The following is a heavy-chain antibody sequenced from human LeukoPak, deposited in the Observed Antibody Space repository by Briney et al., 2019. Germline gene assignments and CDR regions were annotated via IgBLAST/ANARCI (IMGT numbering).Heavy chain of an antibody. CDR3: ARELGYCSSTSCPP. D-gene: IGHD2-2*01. J-gene: IGHJ5*02. V-gene: IGHV4-30-4*08. Sequence: SQTLSLTCTVPGGSISSGNYYWSWIRQPPGKGLEWIGYIYYSGTTYYNPSLKSRVTISVDTSKNQFSLKLNSVTAADTAMYYCARELGYCSSTSCPPWGQGTLVTVSS. CDR2: IYYSGTT. CDR1: GGSISSGNYY.